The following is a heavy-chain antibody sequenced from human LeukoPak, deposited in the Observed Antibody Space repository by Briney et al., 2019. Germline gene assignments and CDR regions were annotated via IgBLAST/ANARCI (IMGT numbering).Heavy chain of an antibody. CDR3: TKERRRDDILTGSFSD. CDR1: GFTFSNYA. J-gene: IGHJ4*02. Sequence: GGSLRLSCAASGFTFSNYAMHWVRQAPGKGLEWVAVISYDGSKKDYADSEKGRFTISRDNSKNTLYLQMNSLRAEDTAVYYCTKERRRDDILTGSFSDWGQGILVTVSS. CDR2: ISYDGSKK. D-gene: IGHD3-9*01. V-gene: IGHV3-30*04.